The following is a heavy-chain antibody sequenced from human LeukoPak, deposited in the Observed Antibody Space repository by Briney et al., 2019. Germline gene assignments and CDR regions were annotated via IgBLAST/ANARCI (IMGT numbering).Heavy chain of an antibody. V-gene: IGHV4-38-2*02. CDR1: GYSISSGYY. CDR3: ARPSGYDSSGYYFPAAFDI. J-gene: IGHJ3*02. D-gene: IGHD3-22*01. Sequence: PSETLSLTCTVSGYSISSGYYWGWIRQPPGKGLEWIGSIYHSGSTYYNPSLKSRVTISVDKSKNQFSLKLSSVTAADTAVYYCARPSGYDSSGYYFPAAFDIWGQGTMVTVSS. CDR2: IYHSGST.